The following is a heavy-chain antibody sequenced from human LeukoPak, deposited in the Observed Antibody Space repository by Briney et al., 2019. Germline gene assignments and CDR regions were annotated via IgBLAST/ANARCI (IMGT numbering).Heavy chain of an antibody. CDR2: IIPIFGTA. Sequence: ASVKVSCKASGGTFSSYAISWVRQAPGQGLEWMGGIIPIFGTANYAQKFQGRVTITADGSTSTAYMELSSLRSEDTAVYYGSGDCSGGGCPPGYYGMDVWGKGATVTVSS. CDR1: GGTFSSYA. CDR3: SGDCSGGGCPPGYYGMDV. J-gene: IGHJ6*04. V-gene: IGHV1-69*01. D-gene: IGHD2-15*01.